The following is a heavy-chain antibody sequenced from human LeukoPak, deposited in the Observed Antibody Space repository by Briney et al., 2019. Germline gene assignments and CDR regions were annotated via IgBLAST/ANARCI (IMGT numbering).Heavy chain of an antibody. J-gene: IGHJ4*02. CDR1: GFTFSSYW. D-gene: IGHD5-18*01. CDR3: ARVLPDTPIVSFDY. CDR2: IKQDGSEK. Sequence: TGGSLRLSCAASGFTFSSYWMSWVRQAPGKGLEWVANIKQDGSEKYYVGSVKGRFTISRDNAKNSLYLQMNSLRAEDTAVYYCARVLPDTPIVSFDYWGQGTLVTVSS. V-gene: IGHV3-7*01.